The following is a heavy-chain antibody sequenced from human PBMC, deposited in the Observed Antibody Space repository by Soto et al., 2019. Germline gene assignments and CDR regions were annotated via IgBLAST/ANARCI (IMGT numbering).Heavy chain of an antibody. CDR3: AKELGLTSGSCDY. V-gene: IGHV3-30*18. D-gene: IGHD1-26*01. J-gene: IGHJ4*01. Sequence: QVQLVESGGGVVQPGRSLRLSCAASGFTFSSYGMHWVRQAPGKGLEWVAVISYDGSNKYYADSVKGRFTISRDNSKNTLYLQMNRLRAEATAVYYCAKELGLTSGSCDYWGQGTLVTVSS. CDR1: GFTFSSYG. CDR2: ISYDGSNK.